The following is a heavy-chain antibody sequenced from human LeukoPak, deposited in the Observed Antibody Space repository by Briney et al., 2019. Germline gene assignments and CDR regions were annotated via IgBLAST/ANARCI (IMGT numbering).Heavy chain of an antibody. J-gene: IGHJ6*02. D-gene: IGHD6-13*01. Sequence: SETLSLTCAVYGGSFSGYYWSWIRQPPGKGLEWIGEINHSGSTNYNPSLKSRVTISVDTSKNQFSLKLSSVTAADTAVYYCARLKRLVRAPHGMDVWGQGTTVTVSS. CDR1: GGSFSGYY. CDR3: ARLKRLVRAPHGMDV. V-gene: IGHV4-34*01. CDR2: INHSGST.